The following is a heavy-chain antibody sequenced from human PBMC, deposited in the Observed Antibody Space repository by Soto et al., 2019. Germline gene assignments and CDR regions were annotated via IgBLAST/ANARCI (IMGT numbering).Heavy chain of an antibody. D-gene: IGHD3-10*01. J-gene: IGHJ4*02. CDR3: AKRYYYGSGSYYGEILYYFDY. V-gene: IGHV3-23*01. Sequence: GGSLRLSCAASGFTFSSYAMSWVRQAPGKGLEWVSAISGSGGSTYYADSVKGRFTISRDNSKNTLYLQMNSLRAEDTAVYYCAKRYYYGSGSYYGEILYYFDYWGQGTLVTVSS. CDR2: ISGSGGST. CDR1: GFTFSSYA.